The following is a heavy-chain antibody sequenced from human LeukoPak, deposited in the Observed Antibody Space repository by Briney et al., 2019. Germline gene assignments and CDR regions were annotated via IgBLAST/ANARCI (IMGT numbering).Heavy chain of an antibody. J-gene: IGHJ6*02. Sequence: PSETLSLTCTVSGGSINSHYWSWIRQPPGKGLEWIGYIYYTGITNYNPSLESRVTISVDTSKNQFSLKLNSVTAADTAVYYCTRHDAVPVIGHGMGVWGQGTTVTVSS. CDR2: IYYTGIT. CDR3: TRHDAVPVIGHGMGV. V-gene: IGHV4-59*08. D-gene: IGHD3-16*02. CDR1: GGSINSHY.